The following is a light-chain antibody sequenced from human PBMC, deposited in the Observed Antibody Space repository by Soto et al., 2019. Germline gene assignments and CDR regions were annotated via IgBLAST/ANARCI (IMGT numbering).Light chain of an antibody. CDR2: SNN. V-gene: IGLV1-44*01. Sequence: QSVLPQSPSASGTPGQRVTISCSGSGSNIGGNTVNWYQLLPGTAPKLLIYSNNKRPSGVPDRFSGSRSGTSASLAISGLQSEDESEYYCAVWDNSLTSYVFGSGTKLTVL. CDR3: AVWDNSLTSYV. CDR1: GSNIGGNT. J-gene: IGLJ1*01.